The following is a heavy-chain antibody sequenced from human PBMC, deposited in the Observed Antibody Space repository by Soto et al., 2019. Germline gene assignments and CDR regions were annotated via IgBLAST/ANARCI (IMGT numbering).Heavy chain of an antibody. Sequence: QVQLQESGPGLLKPSGTLSLTCDVSGMSISTNNWWSWVRQPPGKGLEWIGEIHHSGNTNYNPSLKRXXTXSVXKSKNQFSLNLSSMTAADTAVYYCATSLAVPAFEYWGQGTLVTVSS. J-gene: IGHJ4*02. D-gene: IGHD6-19*01. CDR2: IHHSGNT. CDR1: GMSISTNNW. CDR3: ATSLAVPAFEY. V-gene: IGHV4-4*02.